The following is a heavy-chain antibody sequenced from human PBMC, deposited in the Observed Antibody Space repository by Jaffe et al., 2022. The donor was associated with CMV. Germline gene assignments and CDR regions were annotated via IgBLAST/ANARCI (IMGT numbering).Heavy chain of an antibody. Sequence: EVQLVESGGGLVQPGGSLRLSCAASGFTFSSYSMNWVRQAPGKGLEWVSYISSSSSTIYYADSVKGRFTISRDNAKNSLYLQMNSLRDEDTAVYYCARATYYYDSSGYYSGYYFDYWGQGTLVTVSS. J-gene: IGHJ4*02. V-gene: IGHV3-48*02. D-gene: IGHD3-22*01. CDR1: GFTFSSYS. CDR3: ARATYYYDSSGYYSGYYFDY. CDR2: ISSSSSTI.